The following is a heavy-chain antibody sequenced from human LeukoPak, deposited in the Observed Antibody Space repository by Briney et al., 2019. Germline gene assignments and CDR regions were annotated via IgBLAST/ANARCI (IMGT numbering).Heavy chain of an antibody. J-gene: IGHJ4*02. V-gene: IGHV3-7*01. CDR1: GFTFSSYS. CDR2: IKQDGTEK. CDR3: AGGRGWLVDY. Sequence: GALRLSCAASGFTFSSYSMNWVRQAPGKGLEWVANIKQDGTEKLYVDSVRGRFTISRDNAKNSLYLQMNSLRAEDTAVYFCAGGRGWLVDYWGQGTRVTVSS. D-gene: IGHD3-22*01.